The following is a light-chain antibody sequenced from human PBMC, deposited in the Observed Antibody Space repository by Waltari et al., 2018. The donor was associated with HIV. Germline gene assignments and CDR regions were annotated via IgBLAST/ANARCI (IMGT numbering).Light chain of an antibody. CDR2: EVS. Sequence: QSALTQPASVSGSPGQSITISCTGTSSDVGGYNYVSWYPQHPGKAPKLMIYEVSNLPSGVSSRYSGSKSGNTASLPISGLQAEDEADYYCSSYTSSSTLVFGGGTKLTVL. CDR1: SSDVGGYNY. V-gene: IGLV2-14*01. CDR3: SSYTSSSTLV. J-gene: IGLJ2*01.